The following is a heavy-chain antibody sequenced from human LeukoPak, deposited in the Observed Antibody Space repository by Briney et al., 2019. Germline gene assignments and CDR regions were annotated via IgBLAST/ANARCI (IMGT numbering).Heavy chain of an antibody. CDR1: GFTFSSYS. V-gene: IGHV3-21*01. Sequence: PGGSLRLSCAASGFTFSSYSMNWVRQAPGKGLGWVSSISSSSSYIYYADSVKGRFTISRDNAKNSLYLQMNSLRAEDTAVYYCARGGSDSSGYYYSWGQGTLATVSS. J-gene: IGHJ4*02. CDR3: ARGGSDSSGYYYS. CDR2: ISSSSSYI. D-gene: IGHD3-22*01.